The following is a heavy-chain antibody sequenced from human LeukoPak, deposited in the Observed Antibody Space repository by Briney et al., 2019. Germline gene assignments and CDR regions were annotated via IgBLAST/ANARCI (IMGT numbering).Heavy chain of an antibody. CDR3: AVPDSSSWYFDY. CDR2: ISSSSSYI. V-gene: IGHV3-21*01. Sequence: PGGSLRLSCAASGFTFSSYWMSWVRQAPGKGLEWVSSISSSSSYIYYADSVKGRFTISRDNAKNSLYLQMNGLRAEDTAVYYCAVPDSSSWYFDYWGQGTLVTVSS. J-gene: IGHJ4*02. CDR1: GFTFSSYW. D-gene: IGHD6-13*01.